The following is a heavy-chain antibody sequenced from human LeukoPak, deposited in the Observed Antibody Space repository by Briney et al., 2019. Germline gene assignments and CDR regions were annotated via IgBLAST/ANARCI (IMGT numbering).Heavy chain of an antibody. J-gene: IGHJ4*02. Sequence: ASVKVACKASGYTFTSYGISWVRQAPGQGLEWMGWISAYNGNTNYAQKLQGRVTMTTDTSTSTAYMELRSLRSDDTAVYYCARVLGITMVREVIGHGLIDYWGQGTLVTVSS. CDR2: ISAYNGNT. CDR3: ARVLGITMVREVIGHGLIDY. V-gene: IGHV1-18*04. D-gene: IGHD3-10*01. CDR1: GYTFTSYG.